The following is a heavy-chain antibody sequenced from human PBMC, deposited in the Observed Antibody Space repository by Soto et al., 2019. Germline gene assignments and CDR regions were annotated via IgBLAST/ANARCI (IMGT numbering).Heavy chain of an antibody. CDR3: ARDRGSDIVVVVAALYLQH. D-gene: IGHD2-15*01. Sequence: QVQLVESGGGVVQPGRSLRLSCAASGFTFSSYAMHCVRQAPGKGLEWVAVISYDGSNKYYADSVKGRFTISRDNSKNTLYLQMNSLRAEDTAVYYCARDRGSDIVVVVAALYLQHWGKGTLVTVSS. J-gene: IGHJ1*01. V-gene: IGHV3-30-3*01. CDR1: GFTFSSYA. CDR2: ISYDGSNK.